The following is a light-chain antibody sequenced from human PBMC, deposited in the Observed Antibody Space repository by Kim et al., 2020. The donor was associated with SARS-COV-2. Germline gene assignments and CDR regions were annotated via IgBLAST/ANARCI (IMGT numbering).Light chain of an antibody. J-gene: IGLJ2*01. V-gene: IGLV1-47*01. CDR1: TTTNPRTK. Sequence: HRVTSSCQGSTTTNPRTKISWYYPLTGTAPKLLIYRNDQRPSGVPDRFSASKSGTSASLAISGLQSEDEADYYCAAWDASLRTMLFGGGTQLPVL. CDR2: RND. CDR3: AAWDASLRTML.